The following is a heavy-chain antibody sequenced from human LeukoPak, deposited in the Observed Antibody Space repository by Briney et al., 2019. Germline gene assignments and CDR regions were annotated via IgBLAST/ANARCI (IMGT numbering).Heavy chain of an antibody. CDR3: ARSRYSSSWEYYYYYYMDV. CDR2: IYYSGST. J-gene: IGHJ6*03. D-gene: IGHD6-13*01. V-gene: IGHV4-59*01. Sequence: PSEPLSLTCTVSGGSISSYYWSWLPQPPGKGLEWIGYIYYSGSTNYNPSLKSRVTISVDTSKTQFSLKLSSVTAADTAVYYCARSRYSSSWEYYYYYYMDVWGKGTTVTISS. CDR1: GGSISSYY.